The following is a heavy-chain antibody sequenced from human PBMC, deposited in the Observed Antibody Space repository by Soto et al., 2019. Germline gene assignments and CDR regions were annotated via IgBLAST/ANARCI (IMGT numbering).Heavy chain of an antibody. V-gene: IGHV3-48*02. CDR3: ARDNGLLWFGEWGENYYYYGMDV. CDR1: GFTFSSYS. D-gene: IGHD3-10*01. J-gene: IGHJ6*02. Sequence: PGGSLRLSCAASGFTFSSYSMNWVRQAPGKGLEWISYISSSSSTIYYADSVKGRFTISRDNAKNSLYLQMNSLRDEDTAVYYCARDNGLLWFGEWGENYYYYGMDVWGQGTTVTVSS. CDR2: ISSSSSTI.